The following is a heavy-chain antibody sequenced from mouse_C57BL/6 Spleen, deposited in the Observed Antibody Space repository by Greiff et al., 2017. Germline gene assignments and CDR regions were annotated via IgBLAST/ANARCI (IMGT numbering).Heavy chain of an antibody. V-gene: IGHV1-66*01. J-gene: IGHJ3*01. CDR1: GYSFTSYY. Sequence: VQLQESGPELVKPGASVKISCKASGYSFTSYYIHWVKQRPGQGLEWIGWIYPGSGNTKYNEKFKGKATLTADTSSSTAYMQLSSLTSEDSAVYYCASGDYDPFAYWGQGTLVTVSA. CDR2: IYPGSGNT. CDR3: ASGDYDPFAY. D-gene: IGHD2-4*01.